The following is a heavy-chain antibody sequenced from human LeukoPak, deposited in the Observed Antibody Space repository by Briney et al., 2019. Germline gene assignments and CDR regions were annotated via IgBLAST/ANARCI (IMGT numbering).Heavy chain of an antibody. CDR1: GFTFSSYS. D-gene: IGHD3-16*01. Sequence: GGSLRLSCTASGFTFSSYSMNWVRQAPGKGLEWVSSISSGSAFIYYADSVKGRFTISRDNAKKSLYLQMNSLRAEDTAVYYCARDLAVKGDRDAFDIWGQGTMVTVSS. J-gene: IGHJ3*02. CDR2: ISSGSAFI. CDR3: ARDLAVKGDRDAFDI. V-gene: IGHV3-21*01.